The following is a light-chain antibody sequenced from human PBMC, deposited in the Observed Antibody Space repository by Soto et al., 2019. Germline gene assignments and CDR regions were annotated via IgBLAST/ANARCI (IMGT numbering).Light chain of an antibody. Sequence: QSALTQPASVSGSPGQSITISCTGTSSDVGTYNYVSWYQQHPGKAPKLMIYDVSYRPSGVSDRFSGSKSGNTASLTISGLQAEDEADYYCSSYTSSSTSVVFGGGPSSPS. V-gene: IGLV2-14*01. CDR3: SSYTSSSTSVV. CDR1: SSDVGTYNY. CDR2: DVS. J-gene: IGLJ2*01.